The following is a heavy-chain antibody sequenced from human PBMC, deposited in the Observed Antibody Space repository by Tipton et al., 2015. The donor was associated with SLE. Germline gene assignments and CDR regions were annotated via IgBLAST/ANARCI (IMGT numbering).Heavy chain of an antibody. J-gene: IGHJ4*02. CDR3: ARGVGATVY. CDR1: GYSISSGYY. V-gene: IGHV4-38-2*01. D-gene: IGHD1-26*01. CDR2: LYHSGST. Sequence: TLSLTCAFSGYSISSGYYWGWFRQPPGKGLEWIGCLYHSGSTYYNPSLKSRVTISVDTSKNQFSLKLSSVTAADTAVYYCARGVGATVYWGQGTLVTVSS.